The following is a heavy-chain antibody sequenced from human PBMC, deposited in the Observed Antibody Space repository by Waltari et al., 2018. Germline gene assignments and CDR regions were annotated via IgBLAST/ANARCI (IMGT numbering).Heavy chain of an antibody. D-gene: IGHD3-10*01. CDR2: ISNDESSL. Sequence: EEKLLESGGGLLQPGDSLRLSCAASGFRFSNYWMNWVRQAPGKGLVWVARISNDESSLTYADSVKGRFTISRDNAKNTLFLQMKRLRAEDTAVYCVRLAQRTYKSPVPGRHYYYGMDVWGQGP. CDR3: RLAQRTYKSPVPGRHYYYGMDV. CDR1: GFRFSNYW. J-gene: IGHJ6*02. V-gene: IGHV3-74*03.